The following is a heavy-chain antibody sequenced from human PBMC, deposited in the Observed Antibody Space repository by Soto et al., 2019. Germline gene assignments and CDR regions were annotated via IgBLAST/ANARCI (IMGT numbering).Heavy chain of an antibody. J-gene: IGHJ4*02. CDR2: IYYSGST. V-gene: IGHV4-59*08. Sequence: QVQLHESGPGLVKPSETLALTCTVSGTSISSYYWSWVRQPPGKGLEWIGHIYYSGSTNYNPSLKSRATISVDTSKNQFSLKSTSVTAADTAVYYCASLGYSGSGSGKWGQGTLVTVSS. D-gene: IGHD5-12*01. CDR3: ASLGYSGSGSGK. CDR1: GTSISSYY.